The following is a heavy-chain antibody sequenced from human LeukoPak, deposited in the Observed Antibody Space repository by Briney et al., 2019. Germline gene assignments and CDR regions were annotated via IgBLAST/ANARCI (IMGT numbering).Heavy chain of an antibody. J-gene: IGHJ3*02. CDR3: ARVLRYDNSGHDSFDI. Sequence: GGSLRLSCAASGFTFSTYWMSWVRQAPGKGLEWVANIKEDGNEKYHVDSVKGRFTISRDNAKNALYLQMNSLRAEDTAVYYCARVLRYDNSGHDSFDIWGQGTMVTVSS. V-gene: IGHV3-7*01. D-gene: IGHD3-22*01. CDR1: GFTFSTYW. CDR2: IKEDGNEK.